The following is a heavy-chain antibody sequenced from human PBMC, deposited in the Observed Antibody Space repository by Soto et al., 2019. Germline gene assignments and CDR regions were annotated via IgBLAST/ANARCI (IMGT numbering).Heavy chain of an antibody. CDR2: IWYDGSNK. CDR1: GFPFSGFG. D-gene: IGHD3-3*01. J-gene: IGHJ6*02. V-gene: IGHV3-33*06. CDR3: AKVPNHLGYHFLSGDYYYGMDV. Sequence: PGRSLRLSCAVSGFPFSGFGMLRVRQATGKGLEGVEGIWYDGSNKYDADFVKGRFTSSRDNSKNTLYLQMNNRRAEDTAVYYCAKVPNHLGYHFLSGDYYYGMDVWGQGTTVTVSS.